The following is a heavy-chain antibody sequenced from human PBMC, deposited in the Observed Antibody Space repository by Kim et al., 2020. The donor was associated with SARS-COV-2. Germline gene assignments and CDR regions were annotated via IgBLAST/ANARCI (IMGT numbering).Heavy chain of an antibody. Sequence: GGSLRLSCAASGFIVSGNYMTWVRQAPGKGLEWVSDIYSGGNTNYADSVKGRFTISRHNSKNTLYLQMNNLRAEDTAVYYCARAQGTYYDAFDIWGQGTMVTVSS. V-gene: IGHV3-53*04. D-gene: IGHD3-10*01. CDR2: IYSGGNT. CDR1: GFIVSGNY. J-gene: IGHJ3*02. CDR3: ARAQGTYYDAFDI.